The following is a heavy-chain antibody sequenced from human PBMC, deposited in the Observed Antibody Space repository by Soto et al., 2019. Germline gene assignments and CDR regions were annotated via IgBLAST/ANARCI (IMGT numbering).Heavy chain of an antibody. V-gene: IGHV4-61*01. CDR2: VYYSGTT. D-gene: IGHD4-17*01. Sequence: SETLSLTCSVSGGSVSNKTYYWSWIRQPPGKRLEWIGYVYYSGTTNYNPSLKSRVTISVDLSKNQFSLRLSSVTTADTALYYCARTTAVPNTLRSGYFFDYWGQGTLVTVSS. J-gene: IGHJ4*02. CDR1: GGSVSNKTYY. CDR3: ARTTAVPNTLRSGYFFDY.